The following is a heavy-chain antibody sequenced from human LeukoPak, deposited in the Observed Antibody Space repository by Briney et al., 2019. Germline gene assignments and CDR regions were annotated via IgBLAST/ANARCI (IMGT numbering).Heavy chain of an antibody. CDR1: GGSISSHY. Sequence: SETLSLTCTVSGGSISSHYWSWIRQPPGKGLEWIGYIYYSGSTNYNPSLKSRVTISVDTSKNQLSLKLSSVTAADTAVYYCARDAIAVAGTRWFDPWGQGTLVTVSS. J-gene: IGHJ5*02. CDR3: ARDAIAVAGTRWFDP. CDR2: IYYSGST. D-gene: IGHD6-19*01. V-gene: IGHV4-59*11.